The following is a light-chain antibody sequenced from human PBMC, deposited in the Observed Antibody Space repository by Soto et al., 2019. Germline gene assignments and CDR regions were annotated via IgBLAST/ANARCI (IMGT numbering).Light chain of an antibody. CDR1: QSVSSN. CDR3: QQNNDWPLYP. CDR2: GAS. J-gene: IGKJ2*01. Sequence: EVVMTQSPATLSVSPGERATLSCRASQSVSSNLAWYQQKPGQAPRLLIYGASTRATGIPARFSGSGSGTEFSRTISSLQSEDFAVYYCQQNNDWPLYPFGQGTKLELK. V-gene: IGKV3D-15*01.